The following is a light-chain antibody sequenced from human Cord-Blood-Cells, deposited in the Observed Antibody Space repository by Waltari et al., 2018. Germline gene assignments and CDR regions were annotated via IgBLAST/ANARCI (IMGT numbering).Light chain of an antibody. V-gene: IGKV3-20*01. Sequence: EIVLTQSPGTLSLSPGERATLSCRASQSVSSSYLACYQQKPGQAPRLLIYGASSRATGIPDRFSGSGSGTDFTLTISRLEPEDFAVYYCQQYGSSPRITFGQGKRLEIK. CDR3: QQYGSSPRIT. CDR2: GAS. CDR1: QSVSSSY. J-gene: IGKJ5*01.